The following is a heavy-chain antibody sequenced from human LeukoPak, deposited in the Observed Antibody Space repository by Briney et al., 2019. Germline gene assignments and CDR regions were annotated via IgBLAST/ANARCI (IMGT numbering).Heavy chain of an antibody. CDR3: ARGRVFGDYDWYFDL. J-gene: IGHJ2*01. V-gene: IGHV3-48*02. D-gene: IGHD4-17*01. CDR1: GFTFSSYS. Sequence: PGGSLRLSCAASGFTFSSYSTTWVRQAPGKGLEWVSYISSSSSTIYYADSVKGRFTISRDNAKNSLYLQMNSLRDEDTAVYYCARGRVFGDYDWYFDLWGRGTLVTASS. CDR2: ISSSSSTI.